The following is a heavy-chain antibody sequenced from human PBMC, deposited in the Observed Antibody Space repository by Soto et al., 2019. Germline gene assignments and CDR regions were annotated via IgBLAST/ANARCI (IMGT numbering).Heavy chain of an antibody. V-gene: IGHV1-69*13. CDR3: AHEMATKAFDI. CDR1: GGTFSSYS. CDR2: IIPIFGTA. Sequence: SVKVSCKASGGTFSSYSISWVRQAPGQGLEWMGGIIPIFGTANYAQKFQGRVAITADESTSTAYMELSSLRSEDTAVYYCAHEMATKAFDIWGQGTMVTVSS. D-gene: IGHD5-12*01. J-gene: IGHJ3*02.